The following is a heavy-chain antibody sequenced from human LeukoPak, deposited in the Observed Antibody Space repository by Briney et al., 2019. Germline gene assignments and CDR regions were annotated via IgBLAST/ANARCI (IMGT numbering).Heavy chain of an antibody. D-gene: IGHD3-9*01. CDR1: GYTFTGYY. Sequence: ASVKVSCKASGYTFTGYYMHWVRQAPGQGLEWMGWINPNSGGTNYAQKLQGRVTMTTDTSTSTAYMELRSLRSDDTAVYYCARAADYDILTGYYLNTGDVWGKGTTVTISS. J-gene: IGHJ6*04. CDR2: INPNSGGT. V-gene: IGHV1-2*02. CDR3: ARAADYDILTGYYLNTGDV.